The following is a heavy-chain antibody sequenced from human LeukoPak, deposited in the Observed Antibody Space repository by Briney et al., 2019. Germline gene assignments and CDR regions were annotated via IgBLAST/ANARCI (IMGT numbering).Heavy chain of an antibody. CDR2: IKKDGSEK. V-gene: IGHV3-7*05. D-gene: IGHD1-26*01. J-gene: IGHJ4*02. Sequence: GGSLRLSCAASGFIFSDYWMSWVRQTPGKGLEWVANIKKDGSEKYYVDSLKGRCTIYRDNAKNSLYLQMNSLRAEDTAVYYCARDREIFDYWGQGTLVTVSS. CDR1: GFIFSDYW. CDR3: ARDREIFDY.